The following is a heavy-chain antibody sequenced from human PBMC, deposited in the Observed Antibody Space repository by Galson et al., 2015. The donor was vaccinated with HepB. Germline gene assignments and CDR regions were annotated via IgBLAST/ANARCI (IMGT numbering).Heavy chain of an antibody. Sequence: QSGAEVKKPGESLKISCKGSGYSFTSYWIGWVRQMPGKGLEWMGIIYPGDSDTRYSPSFQGQVTISADKSISTAYLQWSSLKASDTAMYYCATQGQICTNGVCWIPDYYYMDVWGKGTTVTVSS. V-gene: IGHV5-51*03. D-gene: IGHD2-8*01. CDR1: GYSFTSYW. CDR3: ATQGQICTNGVCWIPDYYYMDV. CDR2: IYPGDSDT. J-gene: IGHJ6*03.